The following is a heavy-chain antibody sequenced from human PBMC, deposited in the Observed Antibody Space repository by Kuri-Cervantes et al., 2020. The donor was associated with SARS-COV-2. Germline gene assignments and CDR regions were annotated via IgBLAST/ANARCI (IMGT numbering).Heavy chain of an antibody. V-gene: IGHV1-24*01. CDR1: GYTLIELS. D-gene: IGHD3-22*01. Sequence: ASVKVSCKVSGYTLIELSMHWVRQAPGKGLEWMGGFDPEDGETIYAQKFKGRVTMTEDTSTDTAYMELSSLRSEDTAVYYCASLVIAGGMDVWGQGTTVTVSS. J-gene: IGHJ6*02. CDR2: FDPEDGET. CDR3: ASLVIAGGMDV.